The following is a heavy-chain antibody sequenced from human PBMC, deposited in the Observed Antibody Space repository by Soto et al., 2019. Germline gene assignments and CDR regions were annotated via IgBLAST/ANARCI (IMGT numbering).Heavy chain of an antibody. CDR2: INPNSGGT. D-gene: IGHD2-21*02. J-gene: IGHJ6*02. CDR3: ARAGAYCGGDCYLPLYYYYYYGMDV. V-gene: IGHV1-2*02. CDR1: GYTFTGYY. Sequence: GASVKVSCKASGYTFTGYYMHWLRQSPGQGLEWMGWINPNSGGTNYAQKFQGRVTMTRDTSISTAYMELSRLRSDDTAVYYCARAGAYCGGDCYLPLYYYYYYGMDVWGQGTTVTVSS.